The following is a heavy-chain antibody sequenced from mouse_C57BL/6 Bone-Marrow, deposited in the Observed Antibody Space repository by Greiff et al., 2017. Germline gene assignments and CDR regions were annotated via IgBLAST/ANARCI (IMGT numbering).Heavy chain of an antibody. J-gene: IGHJ2*01. V-gene: IGHV1-82*01. Sequence: VQLQQSGPELVKPGASVKISCKASGYAFSSSWMNWVKQRPGKGLEWIGRIYPGDGDTNYNGKFKGKATLTADKSSSTAYMQLSSLTSEDSAVYFCARRATMRYYFDYWGQGTTLTVSS. CDR2: IYPGDGDT. D-gene: IGHD2-4*01. CDR3: ARRATMRYYFDY. CDR1: GYAFSSSW.